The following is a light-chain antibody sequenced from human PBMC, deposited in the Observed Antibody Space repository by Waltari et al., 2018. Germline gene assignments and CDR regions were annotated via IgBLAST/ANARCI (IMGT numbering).Light chain of an antibody. CDR3: GTWDSRLSAGEV. J-gene: IGLJ2*01. CDR2: DNN. V-gene: IGLV1-51*01. Sequence: QSVLTQPTSVSAAAGQRVTISCSGSRSNIGNNYVAWYQQLPGAAPRLLIYDNNKRPSRISDRYSGSKSGTSATLGITGLRTGDEAVYYCGTWDSRLSAGEVFGGGTKLTVL. CDR1: RSNIGNNY.